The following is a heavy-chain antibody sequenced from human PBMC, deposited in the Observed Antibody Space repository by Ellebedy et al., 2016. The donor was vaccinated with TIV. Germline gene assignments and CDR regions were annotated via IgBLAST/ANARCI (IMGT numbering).Heavy chain of an antibody. CDR2: IGGSGGST. CDR1: GFNFSRNG. Sequence: GESLKISXAASGFNFSRNGMSWVRQAPGKGLEWVSTIGGSGGSTYYADSVKGRFTISRDNSKNTLYLQMNSLRADDTAVYYCAKGTSNWDYWGQGTLVTASS. CDR3: AKGTSNWDY. V-gene: IGHV3-23*01. J-gene: IGHJ4*02. D-gene: IGHD1-1*01.